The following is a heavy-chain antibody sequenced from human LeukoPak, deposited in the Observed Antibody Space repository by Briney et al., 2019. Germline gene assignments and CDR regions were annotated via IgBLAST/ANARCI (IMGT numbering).Heavy chain of an antibody. V-gene: IGHV4-59*01. D-gene: IGHD5-24*01. CDR1: GGSIGSYY. CDR2: IYNSGCT. CDR3: ARSRDGYNLDY. Sequence: PSETLSLTCTVSGGSIGSYYWTWIRQPPGKGLEWIGYIYNSGCTNYNPSLKSRVTISVDTSKNQFSLKLSSVTAADTAVYYCARSRDGYNLDYWGQGTLVTVSS. J-gene: IGHJ4*02.